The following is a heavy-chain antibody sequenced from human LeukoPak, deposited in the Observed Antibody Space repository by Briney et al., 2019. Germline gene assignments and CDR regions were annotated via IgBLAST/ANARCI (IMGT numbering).Heavy chain of an antibody. Sequence: GGSLRLSCAASGFTFSSYWMSWVRQAPGKGLEWVANIKQDGSEKYYVDSVKGRFTISRDNAKNSLYLQMNSLRAEDTAVYYCARERHGSSGWYDYWGQGTLVTVSS. CDR2: IKQDGSEK. J-gene: IGHJ4*02. CDR1: GFTFSSYW. D-gene: IGHD6-19*01. V-gene: IGHV3-7*01. CDR3: ARERHGSSGWYDY.